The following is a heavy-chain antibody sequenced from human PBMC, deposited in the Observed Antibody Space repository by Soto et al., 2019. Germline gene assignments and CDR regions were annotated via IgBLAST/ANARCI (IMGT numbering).Heavy chain of an antibody. CDR3: EKEVIGPRLSYFDS. Sequence: QVQLVESGGGVVQPGRSLRLSCAASGFTFSAYAMHWVRQAPGKGLEWVAIIFHDGNNKFYADSVKGRFTVSRDNSKNTLFLQLDSLSAEDTAVYYCEKEVIGPRLSYFDSWGQGTLVTVSS. CDR1: GFTFSAYA. J-gene: IGHJ4*02. CDR2: IFHDGNNK. D-gene: IGHD2-21*01. V-gene: IGHV3-30*18.